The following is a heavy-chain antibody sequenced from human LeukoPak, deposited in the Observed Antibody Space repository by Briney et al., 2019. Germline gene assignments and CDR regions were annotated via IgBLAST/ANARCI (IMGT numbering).Heavy chain of an antibody. Sequence: GGSLRLSCAASGFSLSNYWMNWVRQAPGKGLEWVANIKQDGSEKNYVDSVKGRFSISRDNSKNTLYLQMNSLRAEDTAVYYCAKDLYRVYFDYWGQGTLVTVSS. CDR1: GFSLSNYW. D-gene: IGHD1-26*01. V-gene: IGHV3-7*03. CDR3: AKDLYRVYFDY. J-gene: IGHJ4*02. CDR2: IKQDGSEK.